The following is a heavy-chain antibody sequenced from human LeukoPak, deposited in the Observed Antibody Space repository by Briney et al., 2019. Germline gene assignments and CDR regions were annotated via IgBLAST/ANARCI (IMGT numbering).Heavy chain of an antibody. D-gene: IGHD3-22*01. J-gene: IGHJ4*02. V-gene: IGHV4-34*01. CDR3: ARGTYYYDSSGYSFDY. CDR2: INHSGST. Sequence: PSETLSLTCAVYGGSFSGYYWSWIRQPPGKGLEWIGEINHSGSTNYNPPLKSRVTISVDTSKNQFSLKLSSVTAADTAVYYCARGTYYYDSSGYSFDYWGQGTLVTVSS. CDR1: GGSFSGYY.